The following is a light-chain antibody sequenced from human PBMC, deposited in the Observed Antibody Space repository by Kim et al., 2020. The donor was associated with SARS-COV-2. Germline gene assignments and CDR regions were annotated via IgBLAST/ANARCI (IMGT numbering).Light chain of an antibody. J-gene: IGLJ1*01. Sequence: QSALTQPLSVSGSPGQSVTISCTDTSSDVGDFRYVSWYQQHPAKAPKLIIYDVDKRPSGVPDRFSGSKSGNTASLTVSGLQAEDEADYYCCSYVSSRTYVFATGTKVTVL. CDR1: SSDVGDFRY. CDR3: CSYVSSRTYV. V-gene: IGLV2-11*01. CDR2: DVD.